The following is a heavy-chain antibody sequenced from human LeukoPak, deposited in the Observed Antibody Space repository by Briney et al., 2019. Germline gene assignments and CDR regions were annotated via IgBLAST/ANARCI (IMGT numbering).Heavy chain of an antibody. J-gene: IGHJ6*03. D-gene: IGHD3-3*01. CDR3: ARHDEMRKGSGFYNNYYYMDV. V-gene: IGHV5-51*01. CDR2: IYPGDSDT. CDR1: GYSFTSYW. Sequence: GESLKISCKGSGYSFTSYWIGWVRPMPGKGLEWMGIIYPGDSDTKYSPSFQGQVTISADKSISTAYLQWSSLKASDTALYYCARHDEMRKGSGFYNNYYYMDVWGKGTTVTVSS.